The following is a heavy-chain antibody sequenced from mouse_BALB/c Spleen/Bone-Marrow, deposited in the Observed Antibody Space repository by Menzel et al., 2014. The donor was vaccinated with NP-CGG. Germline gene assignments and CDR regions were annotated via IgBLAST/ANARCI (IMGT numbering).Heavy chain of an antibody. V-gene: IGHV14-4*02. CDR3: NARDDRYEGYAMDN. CDR2: IDPENGDT. D-gene: IGHD2-14*01. Sequence: EVKLQESGAELVRSGASVKLSCTASGFNIKDYYMYWVKQRPEQGLEWIGWIDPENGDTEYAPKFQGKATMTADTSSNTAYLQLSSLTSEDTAVYYCNARDDRYEGYAMDNWGQGTSVTVSS. CDR1: GFNIKDYY. J-gene: IGHJ4*01.